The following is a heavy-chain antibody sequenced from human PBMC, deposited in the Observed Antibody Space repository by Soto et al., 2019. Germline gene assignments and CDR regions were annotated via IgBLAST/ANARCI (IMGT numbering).Heavy chain of an antibody. V-gene: IGHV3-23*01. Sequence: EVHLLESGGGLVQPGGSLRLSCAASEFTFSIFDMSWVRQAPGKGLEWVSMISDSGDRTYYAGSVRGRFTMSRDNSKNTVYMQMDSLRAEDKAVYYCIKGGWLDYWGQGTLVTVYS. CDR3: IKGGWLDY. D-gene: IGHD5-12*01. CDR1: EFTFSIFD. CDR2: ISDSGDRT. J-gene: IGHJ4*02.